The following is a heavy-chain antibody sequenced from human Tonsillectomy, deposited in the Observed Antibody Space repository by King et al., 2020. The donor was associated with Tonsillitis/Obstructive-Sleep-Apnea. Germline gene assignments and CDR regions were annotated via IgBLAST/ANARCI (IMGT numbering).Heavy chain of an antibody. CDR1: GYTFTGYY. Sequence: VQLVESGAEVKKPGASVKVSCKASGYTFTGYYMHWVRQAPGQGLEWMGRINPNSGSTNYAQKFQGRVTMTRDTSISTAYMELSRLRSDDTVVYYCAREVAGILDYFDYWGQGTLVTVSS. CDR3: AREVAGILDYFDY. D-gene: IGHD6-19*01. V-gene: IGHV1-2*05. J-gene: IGHJ4*02. CDR2: INPNSGST.